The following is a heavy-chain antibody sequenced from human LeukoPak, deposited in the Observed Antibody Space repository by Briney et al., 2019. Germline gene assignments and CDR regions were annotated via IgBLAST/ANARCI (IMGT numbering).Heavy chain of an antibody. V-gene: IGHV3-30*18. CDR2: ISYDGSNK. J-gene: IGHJ6*02. CDR3: AKDTSSGPLYYGMDV. Sequence: GRSLRLSCAASGFTFSSYGMHWVRQARGKGLEWVAVISYDGSNKYYADSVKGRFTISRDNSKNTLYLQMNSLRAEDTAVYYCAKDTSSGPLYYGMDVWGQGTTVTVSS. CDR1: GFTFSSYG. D-gene: IGHD6-19*01.